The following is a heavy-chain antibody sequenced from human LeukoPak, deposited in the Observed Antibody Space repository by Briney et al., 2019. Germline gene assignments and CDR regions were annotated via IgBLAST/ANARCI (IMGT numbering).Heavy chain of an antibody. J-gene: IGHJ4*02. CDR1: GGSINPYY. CDR3: VRSGGRGGGV. CDR2: MYYSGST. V-gene: IGHV4-59*13. D-gene: IGHD6-25*01. Sequence: SETLSLTCTVSGGSINPYYWSWNWQPPGKGLEWIGYMYYSGSTNYNPSLKSRVTISLDTSKNQFFLKLNSVTAADTAVYYCVRSGGRGGGVWGQGTLVTVSS.